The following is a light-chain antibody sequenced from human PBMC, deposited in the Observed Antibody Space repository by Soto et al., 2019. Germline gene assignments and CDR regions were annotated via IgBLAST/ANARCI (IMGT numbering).Light chain of an antibody. J-gene: IGKJ4*01. Sequence: DIPMTQSPSSLSASVGDRVTITCRARQSISNFLNWYQQKPGKAPKVLIYAASSLQSGVPVRFSGSGSGTDFTLTISSLQPEDFATYYCQQSSSTPLNFGGGTKVEIK. CDR1: QSISNF. CDR2: AAS. V-gene: IGKV1-39*01. CDR3: QQSSSTPLN.